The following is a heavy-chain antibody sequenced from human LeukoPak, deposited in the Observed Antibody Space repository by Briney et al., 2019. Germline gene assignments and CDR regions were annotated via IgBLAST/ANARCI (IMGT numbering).Heavy chain of an antibody. J-gene: IGHJ4*02. V-gene: IGHV4-39*01. CDR3: GRQFSDENYPRYFDH. CDR2: VSYSGVT. Sequence: SETLSLTCTVSGGSISNSPYYFWGWIRQPPGKGLEWIATVSYSGVTYYNPSLKSRVTISVDASKSQFSLKVTPVTAADTAVFFCGRQFSDENYPRYFDHWGQGTLVTVSS. D-gene: IGHD1-7*01. CDR1: GGSISNSPYY.